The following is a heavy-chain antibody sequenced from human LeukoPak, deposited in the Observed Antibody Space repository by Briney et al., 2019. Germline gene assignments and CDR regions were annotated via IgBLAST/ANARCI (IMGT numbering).Heavy chain of an antibody. Sequence: SQTLSLTCTVSGCSISSGDYYWSWIRQPPGKGLEWIGYIYYSGSTYYNPSLKSRVTISVDTSKNQFSLKLSSVTAADTAVYYCAQASGGDAFDIWGQGTMVAVSS. CDR3: AQASGGDAFDI. CDR2: IYYSGST. D-gene: IGHD4-23*01. J-gene: IGHJ3*02. CDR1: GCSISSGDYY. V-gene: IGHV4-30-4*08.